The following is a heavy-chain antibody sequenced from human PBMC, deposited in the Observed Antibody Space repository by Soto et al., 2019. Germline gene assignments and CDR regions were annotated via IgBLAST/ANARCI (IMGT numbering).Heavy chain of an antibody. Sequence: QLELVQSGAEVMEPGSSVKLSCKTSGGSLRNSGINWVRQAPGHGLEWVGGIIPIIGTPNSLQRLQTRDTSTADESTHTAFLELGSLRFADTAIYYCARERDGSGSLSYYFDQWGPGTLFTVSS. V-gene: IGHV1-69*01. CDR2: IIPIIGTP. J-gene: IGHJ4*02. CDR1: GGSLRNSG. CDR3: ARERDGSGSLSYYFDQ. D-gene: IGHD3-10*01.